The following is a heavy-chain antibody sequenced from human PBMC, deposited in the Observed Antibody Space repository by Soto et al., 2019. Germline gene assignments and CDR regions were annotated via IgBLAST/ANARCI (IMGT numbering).Heavy chain of an antibody. CDR1: GGSISSGGYY. V-gene: IGHV4-31*03. CDR3: ARGADILTGHDY. J-gene: IGHJ4*02. CDR2: IYYSGST. Sequence: SETLSLTCTVSGGSISSGGYYWSWIRQHPGKGLEWIGYIYYSGSTYYNPSLKSRVTISVDTSKNQFSLKLSSVTAADTAVYYCARGADILTGHDYWGQGTLVTVSS. D-gene: IGHD3-9*01.